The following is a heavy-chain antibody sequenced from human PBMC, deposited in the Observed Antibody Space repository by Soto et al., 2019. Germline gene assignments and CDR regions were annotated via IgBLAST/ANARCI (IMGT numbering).Heavy chain of an antibody. CDR1: GHSISSGYF. CDR3: ARDSSGYYWFDP. J-gene: IGHJ5*02. D-gene: IGHD3-22*01. Sequence: KPSETLSLTCTVSGHSISSGYFWGWIRQPPGKGLEWIGSMYHSGTTYYNPSLKSRVTISVDTSKNQFSLKLSSVTAADTAVYFCARDSSGYYWFDPWGHGTLVTVSS. CDR2: MYHSGTT. V-gene: IGHV4-38-2*02.